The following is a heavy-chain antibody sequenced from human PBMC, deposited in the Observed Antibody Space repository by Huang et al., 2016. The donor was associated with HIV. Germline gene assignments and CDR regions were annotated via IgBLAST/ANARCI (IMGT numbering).Heavy chain of an antibody. CDR2: ISAYKGHT. J-gene: IGHJ4*02. Sequence: QVQLVQSGAEVKKPGASVKVSCKASGYTFTSDGISWVRQAPGQGLEWMGWISAYKGHTNYAQKRQGRVTMTTETSTSTAYMELRSLRSDDTAVYYCARDRGAVAGTSPGYWGQGTLVTVSS. CDR1: GYTFTSDG. V-gene: IGHV1-18*01. D-gene: IGHD6-19*01. CDR3: ARDRGAVAGTSPGY.